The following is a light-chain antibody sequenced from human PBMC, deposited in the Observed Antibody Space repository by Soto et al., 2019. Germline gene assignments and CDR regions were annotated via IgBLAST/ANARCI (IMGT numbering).Light chain of an antibody. V-gene: IGKV1-39*01. CDR2: AAS. Sequence: DITMTQSPSSLSASVGDRVTISCRASETISDYLNWYQQKPGKAPNLLIFAASTLQTGVPSRFSGSGSGTDFTLTISSLQPEDFATYYCQQRYSTPRTFGQGTKLEIK. CDR3: QQRYSTPRT. J-gene: IGKJ2*01. CDR1: ETISDY.